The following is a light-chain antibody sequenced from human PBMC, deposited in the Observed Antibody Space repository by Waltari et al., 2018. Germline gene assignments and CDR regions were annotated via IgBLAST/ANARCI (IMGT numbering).Light chain of an antibody. Sequence: EIVLTQSPGTLSFSPGERAPLACRASQSVTGRSLAWFQPKPGQAPRLLIYGASSRATGIPDRFSGSGSGTDFTLTISRLEPEDFAVYYCHQYVASRTFGQGTKVEIK. CDR3: HQYVASRT. CDR1: QSVTGRS. CDR2: GAS. V-gene: IGKV3-20*01. J-gene: IGKJ1*01.